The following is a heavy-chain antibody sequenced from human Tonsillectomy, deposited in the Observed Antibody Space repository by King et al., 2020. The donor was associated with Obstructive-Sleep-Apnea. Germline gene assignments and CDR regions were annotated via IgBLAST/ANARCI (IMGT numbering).Heavy chain of an antibody. J-gene: IGHJ4*02. CDR1: GFTFGEYA. CDR3: TRDLGYYDTSGYLGFY. Sequence: VQLVESGGGLVQPGRSLRLSCTASGFTFGEYAMSWFRQAPGKGLEWVGFIRRKVYGGTTEYAESVKGRFTISRDDSKSIAYLQMTSLKTEDTAVYYCTRDLGYYDTSGYLGFYWGQGTLVTVSS. CDR2: IRRKVYGGTT. D-gene: IGHD3-22*01. V-gene: IGHV3-49*03.